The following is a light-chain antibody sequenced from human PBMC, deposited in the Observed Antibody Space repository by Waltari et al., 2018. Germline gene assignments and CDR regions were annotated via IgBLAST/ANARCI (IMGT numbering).Light chain of an antibody. J-gene: IGKJ1*01. CDR1: QSVSSY. Sequence: EIVMTQSPATLSVSPGERATLSCRASQSVSSYLAWYQQKPGQAPRLRIYDASNRATGIPARFSGSGSGTDFTLHISSLEPEDFAVYYCQQRSNWPPWTFGQGTKVEIK. V-gene: IGKV3-11*01. CDR2: DAS. CDR3: QQRSNWPPWT.